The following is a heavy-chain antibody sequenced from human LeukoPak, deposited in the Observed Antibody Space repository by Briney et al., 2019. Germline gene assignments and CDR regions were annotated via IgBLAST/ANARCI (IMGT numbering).Heavy chain of an antibody. Sequence: GGSLRLSCAASGFTFSSYAMSWVRQAPGKGLEWVSAISGSGGSTYYADSVKGRFTISRDNSKNTLYLQMNSLRAEDTALYYCVRNPSSTGRDDHWFDPWGQGTLVTVSS. V-gene: IGHV3-23*01. CDR3: VRNPSSTGRDDHWFDP. J-gene: IGHJ5*02. CDR1: GFTFSSYA. D-gene: IGHD6-19*01. CDR2: ISGSGGST.